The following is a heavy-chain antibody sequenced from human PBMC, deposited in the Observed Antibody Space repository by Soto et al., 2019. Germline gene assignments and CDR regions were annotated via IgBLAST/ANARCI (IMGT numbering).Heavy chain of an antibody. CDR2: ISAYNGNT. J-gene: IGHJ6*02. CDR3: ARDVGVAAYYYYYGMDA. CDR1: GYTFTSYG. Sequence: GASVNVSCKASGYTFTSYGISWVRQAPGQGLEWMGWISAYNGNTNYAQKLQGRVTMTTDTSTSTAYMELRSLRSDDTAVYYCARDVGVAAYYYYYGMDAWGQGTTVTVSS. V-gene: IGHV1-18*01. D-gene: IGHD2-15*01.